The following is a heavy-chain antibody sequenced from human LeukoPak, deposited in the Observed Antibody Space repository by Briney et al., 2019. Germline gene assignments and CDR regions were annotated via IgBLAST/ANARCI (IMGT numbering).Heavy chain of an antibody. J-gene: IGHJ4*02. CDR1: GYTFTSNY. D-gene: IGHD3-22*01. CDR3: ARGTPSMKYYDSSGYNPDLYYFDY. CDR2: INPSGGSI. V-gene: IGHV1-46*01. Sequence: ASVKVSCKAFGYTFTSNYMHWVRQAPGQGLEWMGIINPSGGSISYTEKFQGRVTMTTDTSTSTVYMELSSLRSEDTAVYYCARGTPSMKYYDSSGYNPDLYYFDYWGQGTLVTVSS.